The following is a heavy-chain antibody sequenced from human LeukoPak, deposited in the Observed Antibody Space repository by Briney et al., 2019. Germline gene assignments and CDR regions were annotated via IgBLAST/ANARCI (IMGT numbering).Heavy chain of an antibody. CDR1: GYTFTSYG. Sequence: GASVKVSCKASGYTFTSYGISWVRQAPGQGLEWMGWISAYNGNTNYAQKLQGRVTMTTDTSTSTAYMELRSLGSDDTAVYYCARYPLSSSGNWHYYFDYWGQGTLVTVSS. J-gene: IGHJ4*02. CDR3: ARYPLSSSGNWHYYFDY. CDR2: ISAYNGNT. V-gene: IGHV1-18*01. D-gene: IGHD1-7*01.